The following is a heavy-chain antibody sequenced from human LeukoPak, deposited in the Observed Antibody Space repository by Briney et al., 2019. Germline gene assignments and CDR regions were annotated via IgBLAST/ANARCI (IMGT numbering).Heavy chain of an antibody. CDR3: AKSGSSPPYYYYGMDV. V-gene: IGHV3-30*18. CDR2: ISFDGSNE. CDR1: GFSLRSYG. Sequence: HPGGSLRLSCAASGFSLRSYGMHWVRQAPGKGLEWVAVISFDGSNEYYADSVKGRFTISRDNSKNSLYLHMNSLRAEDTAVYYCAKSGSSPPYYYYGMDVWGHGTTVTVSS. D-gene: IGHD6-13*01. J-gene: IGHJ6*02.